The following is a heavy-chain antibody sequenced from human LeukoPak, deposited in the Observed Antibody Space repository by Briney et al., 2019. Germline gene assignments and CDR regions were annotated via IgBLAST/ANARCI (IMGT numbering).Heavy chain of an antibody. J-gene: IGHJ4*02. Sequence: GGSLRLSCAASGFTFSSYEMNWVRQAPGKGLEWVSYISSSGSTIYYADSVKGRFTISRDNAKNSLYLQMNSLRAEDTAVYYCAKDLISGFAAAGIDYWGQGTLVTVSS. CDR2: ISSSGSTI. V-gene: IGHV3-48*03. CDR3: AKDLISGFAAAGIDY. CDR1: GFTFSSYE. D-gene: IGHD6-13*01.